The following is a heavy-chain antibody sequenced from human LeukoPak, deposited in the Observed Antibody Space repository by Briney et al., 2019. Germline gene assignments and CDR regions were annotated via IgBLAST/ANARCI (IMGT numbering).Heavy chain of an antibody. V-gene: IGHV3-11*04. CDR2: ISSSGSTI. Sequence: GGSLRLSCAASAFTFSDYYMSWIRQAPGKGLEWVSYISSSGSTIYYADSVKGRFTISRDNAKNSLYLQMNSLRAEDTAVHYCARDLGYDVPFDYWGQGTLVTVSS. D-gene: IGHD1-1*01. CDR3: ARDLGYDVPFDY. CDR1: AFTFSDYY. J-gene: IGHJ4*02.